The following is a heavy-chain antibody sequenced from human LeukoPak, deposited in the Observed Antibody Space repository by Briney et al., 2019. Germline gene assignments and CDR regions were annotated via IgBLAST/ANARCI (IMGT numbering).Heavy chain of an antibody. Sequence: PGGSLRLSCGASGFTFSDYGMLWVRQAPGKGLDWVAFIQHDGNKKLYADSVKGRFTISRDNSKNTLYLYVNSLRPDDSAVYYCVKDNPLDYWGQGTPVIVSS. CDR2: IQHDGNKK. J-gene: IGHJ4*02. V-gene: IGHV3-30*02. CDR3: VKDNPLDY. CDR1: GFTFSDYG.